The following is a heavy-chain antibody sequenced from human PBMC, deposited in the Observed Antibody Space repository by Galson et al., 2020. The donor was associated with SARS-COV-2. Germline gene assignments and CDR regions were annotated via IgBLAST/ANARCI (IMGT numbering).Heavy chain of an antibody. CDR3: ARLVSSHTREFDY. CDR1: GYSFTSYW. D-gene: IGHD6-6*01. Sequence: HGESLKISCKGSGYSFTSYWISWVRQMPGKGLEWMGRIDPSDSYTNYSPSFQGHVTISADKSISTAYLQWSSLKASDTAMYYCARLVSSHTREFDYWGQGTLVTVSS. CDR2: IDPSDSYT. V-gene: IGHV5-10-1*01. J-gene: IGHJ4*02.